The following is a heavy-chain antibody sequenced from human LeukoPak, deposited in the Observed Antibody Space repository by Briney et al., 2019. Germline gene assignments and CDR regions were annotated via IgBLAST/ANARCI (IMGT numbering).Heavy chain of an antibody. CDR3: AKDLRGSYSVY. D-gene: IGHD1-26*01. J-gene: IGHJ4*02. CDR1: GFTFSSYA. V-gene: IGHV3-23*01. Sequence: GGSLRLSCAASGFTFSSYAMSWVRQAPGKGLEWVSAISGSGGSTYYADSVKGRFTISRDNSKNTLYLQMNSLRAEDTTVYYCAKDLRGSYSVYWGQGTLVTVSS. CDR2: ISGSGGST.